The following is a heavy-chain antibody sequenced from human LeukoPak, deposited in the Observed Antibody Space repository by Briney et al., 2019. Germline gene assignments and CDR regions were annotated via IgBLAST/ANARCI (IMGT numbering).Heavy chain of an antibody. CDR3: AKRIVVVVAATYY. V-gene: IGHV3-30*02. CDR1: GFTFSSYG. D-gene: IGHD2-15*01. Sequence: GGSLRLSCAASGFTFSSYGMHWVRQAPGKGLEWVAFIRYDGSNKYYADSVKGRFTISRDNSKNTLYLRMNSLRAEDTAIYYCAKRIVVVVAATYYWGQGTLVTVPS. CDR2: IRYDGSNK. J-gene: IGHJ4*02.